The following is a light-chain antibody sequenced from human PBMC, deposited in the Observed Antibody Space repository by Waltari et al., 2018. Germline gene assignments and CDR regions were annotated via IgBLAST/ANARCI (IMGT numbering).Light chain of an antibody. CDR1: QSVSTD. CDR2: DAS. CDR3: QQRSSWPWT. Sequence: EIVLTQSPATLSLSPGERATISCRASQSVSTDLSWYQQKPGQGPRLLIYDASNRATGIPARFSGSGSGTDFTLTISSVEPEDIAVYYCQQRSSWPWTFGQGTKVDVK. J-gene: IGKJ1*01. V-gene: IGKV3-11*01.